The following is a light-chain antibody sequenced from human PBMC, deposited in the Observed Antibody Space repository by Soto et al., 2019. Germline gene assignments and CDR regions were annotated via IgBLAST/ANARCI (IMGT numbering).Light chain of an antibody. CDR2: DAS. CDR3: QHYNSYSWT. V-gene: IGKV1-5*01. J-gene: IGKJ1*01. Sequence: DIQMTQSPSTLSASVGDRVTITCRASQSISSWLAWYQQKPGKAPKLLIYDASSLESGVPSRFSGSGSGTEFTLTISRLHPDDFATYYCQHYNSYSWTFGQGTKVEIK. CDR1: QSISSW.